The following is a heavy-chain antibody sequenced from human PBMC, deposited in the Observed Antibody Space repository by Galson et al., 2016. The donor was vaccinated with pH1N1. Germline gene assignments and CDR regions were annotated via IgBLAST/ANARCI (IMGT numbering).Heavy chain of an antibody. CDR2: ISPDSGGT. V-gene: IGHV1-2*04. J-gene: IGHJ6*02. Sequence: SVKVSCKASTYSFSGYYIHWVRQAPGQGLEWMGWISPDSGGTVNAQKFQAWVTMTWDTSISTTYMEVTRLTSDDTAVYFCATSSPHITGTTGFFGLDVWGQGTTVTVSS. CDR3: ATSSPHITGTTGFFGLDV. D-gene: IGHD1-7*01. CDR1: TYSFSGYY.